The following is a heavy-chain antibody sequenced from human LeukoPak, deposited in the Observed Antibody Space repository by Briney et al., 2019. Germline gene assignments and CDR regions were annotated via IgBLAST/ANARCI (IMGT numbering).Heavy chain of an antibody. D-gene: IGHD4/OR15-4a*01. CDR1: GGSFSGYY. J-gene: IGHJ3*02. CDR3: ARDANLNQGLGLSADAFDI. V-gene: IGHV4-34*01. CDR2: INHSGST. Sequence: SETLSLACAVYGGSFSGYYWSWIRQPPGKGLEWIGEINHSGSTNYNPSLKSRVTISVDTSKNQFSLKLSSVTAADTAVYYCARDANLNQGLGLSADAFDIWGQGTMVTVSS.